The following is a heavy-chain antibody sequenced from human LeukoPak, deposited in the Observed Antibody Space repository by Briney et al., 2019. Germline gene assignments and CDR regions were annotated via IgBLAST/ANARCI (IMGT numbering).Heavy chain of an antibody. D-gene: IGHD4-11*01. CDR1: GYTFTGYY. V-gene: IGHV1-2*02. CDR2: INPNSGDT. J-gene: IGHJ6*03. CDR3: ARDSSYSNYEYRVYYYMDV. Sequence: ASVKVSCKASGYTFTGYYMHWVRQAPGQGLEWMGWINPNSGDTKYAQKFQGRVTMTRDTSISTAYMEVSGLRSDDTAVYYCARDSSYSNYEYRVYYYMDVWGKGTTVTVSS.